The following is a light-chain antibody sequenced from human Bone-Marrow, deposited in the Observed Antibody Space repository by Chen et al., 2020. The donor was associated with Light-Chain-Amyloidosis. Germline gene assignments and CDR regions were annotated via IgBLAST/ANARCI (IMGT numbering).Light chain of an antibody. V-gene: IGLV2-11*01. CDR1: SRDVGAYDS. CDR3: CSYAGIYWV. Sequence: QSALTQPRSVSGSPGQSVTISCTGTSRDVGAYDSVSWYQQYPGKAPKLMIYDVSKRPSGVPDRFSASKSGNTASLTISGLQAEDEADYYCCSYAGIYWVFGGGTKLTVL. CDR2: DVS. J-gene: IGLJ3*02.